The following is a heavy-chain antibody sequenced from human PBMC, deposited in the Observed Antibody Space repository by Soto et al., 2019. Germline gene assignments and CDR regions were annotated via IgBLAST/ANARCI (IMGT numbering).Heavy chain of an antibody. J-gene: IGHJ4*02. D-gene: IGHD6-13*01. V-gene: IGHV3-30*03. CDR3: ARSRTVAAAGTFNY. CDR2: ISYDGSNK. CDR1: GFTFSSYG. Sequence: GGSLRLSXAASGFTFSSYGMHWVRQAPGKGLEWVGVISYDGSNKYYADSVKGRFTISRDNSKNTLYLQMNSLRAEDTAVYYCARSRTVAAAGTFNYGGQGTLVTVSS.